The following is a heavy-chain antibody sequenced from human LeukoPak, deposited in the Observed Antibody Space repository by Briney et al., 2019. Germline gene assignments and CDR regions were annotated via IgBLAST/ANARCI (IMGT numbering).Heavy chain of an antibody. J-gene: IGHJ5*02. V-gene: IGHV4-59*01. Sequence: PSETLSLTCTVSGGSISSYYWSWIRQPAGKGLEWIGYIYYSGSTNYNPSLKSRVTISVDTSKNQFSLKLSSVTAADTAVYYCARDSRLGYCSGGSCYEVNWFDPWGQGTLVTVSS. CDR2: IYYSGST. CDR3: ARDSRLGYCSGGSCYEVNWFDP. CDR1: GGSISSYY. D-gene: IGHD2-15*01.